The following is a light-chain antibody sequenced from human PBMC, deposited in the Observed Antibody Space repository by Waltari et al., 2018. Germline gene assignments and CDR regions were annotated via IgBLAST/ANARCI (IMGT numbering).Light chain of an antibody. CDR3: NSRDSNGNPFV. CDR1: SLSTYY. V-gene: IGLV3-19*01. Sequence: SSELTQDPAVSVALGQTVRINCPGDSLSTYYANWYRQKPGQAPLLVMYGKNNRPSGIPDRCSGSYSGDTASLTITGAQAEDEADYYCNSRDSNGNPFVFGPATKVTVL. CDR2: GKN. J-gene: IGLJ1*01.